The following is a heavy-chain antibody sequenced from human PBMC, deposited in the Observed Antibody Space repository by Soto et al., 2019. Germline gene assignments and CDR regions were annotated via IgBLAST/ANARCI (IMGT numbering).Heavy chain of an antibody. J-gene: IGHJ6*02. CDR1: RFTFSSYA. V-gene: IGHV3-23*01. Sequence: PGGSLRLSCVASRFTFSSYAMSWVRQAPGKGLEWVSSISGRDGNTNYADSVKGRFTISRDNSKNTLYLQMNSLRAEDTAVYYCAKSGGYYNSYAMDVWGQGTTVTV. CDR3: AKSGGYYNSYAMDV. CDR2: ISGRDGNT. D-gene: IGHD3-10*01.